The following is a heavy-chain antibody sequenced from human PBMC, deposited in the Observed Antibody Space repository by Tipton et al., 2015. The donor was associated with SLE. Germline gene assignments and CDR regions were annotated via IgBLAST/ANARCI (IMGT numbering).Heavy chain of an antibody. CDR3: ARDGGYINHLYFFDL. Sequence: SLRLSCAASGFTFSTYWMHWVRQVPGKGLVWVSRIHSDGTYTMSADSVKGRFATSRGNAKNTLFLQMNSLRVEDTAVYYCARDGGYINHLYFFDLWGQGTRVTVSS. CDR2: IHSDGTYT. J-gene: IGHJ4*02. CDR1: GFTFSTYW. D-gene: IGHD1-26*01. V-gene: IGHV3-74*03.